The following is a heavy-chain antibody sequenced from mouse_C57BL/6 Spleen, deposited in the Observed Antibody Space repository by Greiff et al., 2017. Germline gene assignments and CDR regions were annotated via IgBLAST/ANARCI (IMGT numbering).Heavy chain of an antibody. CDR2: INPNNGGT. Sequence: VQLQQSGPELVKPGASVKIPCKASGYTFTDYNMDWVKQSHGKSLEWIGDINPNNGGTIYNQKFKGKATLTEDKSSSTAYMELRSLTSEDTAVYYCARLGGNDDFGYWGQGTTLTVSS. CDR3: ARLGGNDDFGY. D-gene: IGHD2-2*01. J-gene: IGHJ2*01. V-gene: IGHV1-18*01. CDR1: GYTFTDYN.